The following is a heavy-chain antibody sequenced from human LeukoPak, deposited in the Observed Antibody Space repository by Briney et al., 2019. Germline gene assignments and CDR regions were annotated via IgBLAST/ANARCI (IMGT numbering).Heavy chain of an antibody. V-gene: IGHV1-69*13. CDR2: TIAIFGTA. Sequence: SVKVSCKASGGTFSSYVISWVRQAPGQGLEWMGGTIAIFGTANYAQKFQGRVTITADESTNTAYMELSSLRSEDTAVYYCARPTTYYYDSSAYHVDGFDIWGQGTMVTVSS. J-gene: IGHJ3*02. CDR3: ARPTTYYYDSSAYHVDGFDI. CDR1: GGTFSSYV. D-gene: IGHD3-22*01.